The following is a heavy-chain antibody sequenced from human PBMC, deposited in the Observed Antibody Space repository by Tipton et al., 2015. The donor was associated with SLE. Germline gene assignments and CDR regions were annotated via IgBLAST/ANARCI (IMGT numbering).Heavy chain of an antibody. V-gene: IGHV3-30-3*01. J-gene: IGHJ4*02. CDR2: ISYDGSNK. Sequence: SLRLSCAASGFTFSSYAMHWVRQAPGKGLEWVAVISYDGSNKYYADSVKGRFTISRDNAKNSLYLQMNSLRAEDTAVYYRARGMMRGNYYAEGWGQGTLVTVSS. CDR3: ARGMMRGNYYAEG. CDR1: GFTFSSYA. D-gene: IGHD3-10*01.